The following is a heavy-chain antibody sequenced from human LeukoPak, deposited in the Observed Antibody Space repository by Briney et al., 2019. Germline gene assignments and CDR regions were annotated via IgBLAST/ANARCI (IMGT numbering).Heavy chain of an antibody. CDR1: GGSISSSSYY. V-gene: IGHV4-39*07. J-gene: IGHJ4*02. CDR3: ARDNIAAAGTGFDY. D-gene: IGHD6-13*01. Sequence: SETLSLTCTVSGGSISSSSYYWGWIRRPPGKGLEWIGSIYYSGSTYYNPSLKSRVTISVDTSKNQFSLKLSSVTAADTAVYYCARDNIAAAGTGFDYWGQGTLVTVSS. CDR2: IYYSGST.